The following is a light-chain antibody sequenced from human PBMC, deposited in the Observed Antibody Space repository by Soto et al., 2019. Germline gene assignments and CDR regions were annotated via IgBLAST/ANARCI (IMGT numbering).Light chain of an antibody. V-gene: IGLV2-14*03. CDR3: SSYTSTSTLYV. CDR2: DVA. CDR1: SSDIGGYNY. J-gene: IGLJ1*01. Sequence: QSALAQPASVSGSPGQSITISCTGTSSDIGGYNYVSWYRQHPGKAPELMIYDVANRPSGVSDRFSGSKSGNTASLTIPGLQTEDEADYYCSSYTSTSTLYVFGTGTKVTVL.